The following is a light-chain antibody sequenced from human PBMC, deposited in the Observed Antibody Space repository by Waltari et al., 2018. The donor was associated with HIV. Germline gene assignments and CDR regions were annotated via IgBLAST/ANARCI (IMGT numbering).Light chain of an antibody. Sequence: DIVMTQSPDSLAVSLGERATINCKSSQSVLYSSNNRNYLAWYQQKPGQPPKLLIYWASTRESGVPDRFSGSGSGTDFTLTISSLQAEDVAVYYFQQYYYTPQTFGQGTKVEIK. CDR2: WAS. CDR3: QQYYYTPQT. V-gene: IGKV4-1*01. CDR1: QSVLYSSNNRNY. J-gene: IGKJ1*01.